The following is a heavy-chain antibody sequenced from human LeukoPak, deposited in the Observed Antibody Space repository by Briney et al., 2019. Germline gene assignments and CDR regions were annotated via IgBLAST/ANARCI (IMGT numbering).Heavy chain of an antibody. CDR1: GFTFSSYA. CDR2: ISYDGSNK. D-gene: IGHD1-26*01. Sequence: GGSLRLSCAASGFTFSSYAMPWVRQAPGKGLEWVAVISYDGSNKYYADSVKGRFTISRDNSKNTLYLQMNSLRAEDTAVYYCARVRVGATPWYGEFDYWGQGTLVTVSS. V-gene: IGHV3-30-3*01. J-gene: IGHJ4*02. CDR3: ARVRVGATPWYGEFDY.